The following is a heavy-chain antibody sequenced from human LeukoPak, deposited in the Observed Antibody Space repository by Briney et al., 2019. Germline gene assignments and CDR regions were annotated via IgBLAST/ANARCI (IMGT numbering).Heavy chain of an antibody. CDR2: MSPNSGNT. CDR3: ARGDCSSTSCFLLLDNWFDP. CDR1: GYTFTSYD. Sequence: ASVKVSCKASGYTFTSYDINWVRQATGQGLEWMGWMSPNSGNTGYAQKFQGRVTMTRNTSISTAHMELSSLRSDDTAVYYCARGDCSSTSCFLLLDNWFDPWGQGTLVTVSS. J-gene: IGHJ5*02. V-gene: IGHV1-8*01. D-gene: IGHD2-2*01.